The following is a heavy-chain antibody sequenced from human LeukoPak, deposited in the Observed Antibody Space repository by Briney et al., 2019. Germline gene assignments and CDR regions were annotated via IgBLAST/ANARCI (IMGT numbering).Heavy chain of an antibody. Sequence: APVKVSCKTSGYTFAGYFLHWVRQAPTQGLQWMGRINANSGDTDLAQDFQDRVTMTRDTSIYTAYMELSSLTSDDTAIYYCARDLISTPYWELDYWGQGTLVAVSS. V-gene: IGHV1-2*06. J-gene: IGHJ4*02. D-gene: IGHD1-26*01. CDR2: INANSGDT. CDR3: ARDLISTPYWELDY. CDR1: GYTFAGYF.